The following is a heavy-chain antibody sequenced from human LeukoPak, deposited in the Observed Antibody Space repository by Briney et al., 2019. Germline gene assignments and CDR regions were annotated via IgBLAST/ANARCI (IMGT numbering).Heavy chain of an antibody. CDR1: GFNFSTYW. CDR3: VTDQTGRHPYFFDY. CDR2: IKEDGSEI. J-gene: IGHJ4*02. V-gene: IGHV3-7*01. D-gene: IGHD3-10*01. Sequence: PGGSLRLSCAASGFNFSTYWMTWVRQVPGKGLEWVANIKEDGSEIYYVDAVKGRFGISRDNAKTSLYLQMNSLSVADTAVYYCVTDQTGRHPYFFDYWGQGTLVTVSS.